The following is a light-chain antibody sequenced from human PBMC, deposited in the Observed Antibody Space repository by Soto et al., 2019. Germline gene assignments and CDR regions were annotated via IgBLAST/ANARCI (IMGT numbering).Light chain of an antibody. CDR3: SSYASSRTLV. CDR1: SSDVGGYNY. CDR2: DVS. J-gene: IGLJ2*01. V-gene: IGLV2-14*01. Sequence: QSALTQPASVSGSPGQSITISCTGTSSDVGGYNYVSWYQQHPGKAPKLMTYDVSYRPSGVPNRFSGSKSGNTASLTISGLQAEDEADYFCSSYASSRTLVFGGGTKLTVL.